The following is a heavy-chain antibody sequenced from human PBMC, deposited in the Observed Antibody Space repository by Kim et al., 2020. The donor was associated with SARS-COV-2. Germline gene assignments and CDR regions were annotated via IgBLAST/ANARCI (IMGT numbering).Heavy chain of an antibody. CDR3: ATARGYSSSWYHY. V-gene: IGHV1-24*01. Sequence: YAQKFQGRVTMTEDTSTDTAYMELSSLRSEDTAVYYCATARGYSSSWYHYWGQGTLVTVSS. J-gene: IGHJ4*02. D-gene: IGHD6-13*01.